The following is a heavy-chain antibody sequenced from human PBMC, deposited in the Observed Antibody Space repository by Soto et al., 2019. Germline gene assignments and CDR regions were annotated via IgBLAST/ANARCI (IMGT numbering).Heavy chain of an antibody. CDR3: AKDRGHYDFWSGWNGMDV. D-gene: IGHD3-3*01. CDR1: GFTFSSYA. J-gene: IGHJ6*02. CDR2: ISGSGGST. V-gene: IGHV3-23*01. Sequence: GGSLRLSCAASGFTFSSYAMSWVRQAPGKGLEWVSAISGSGGSTYYADSVKGRFTISRDNSKNTLYLQMNSLRAEDTAVYYCAKDRGHYDFWSGWNGMDVWGQGTTVTVSS.